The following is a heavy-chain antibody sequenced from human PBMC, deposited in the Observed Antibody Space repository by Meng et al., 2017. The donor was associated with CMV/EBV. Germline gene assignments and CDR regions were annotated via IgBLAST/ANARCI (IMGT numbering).Heavy chain of an antibody. J-gene: IGHJ6*02. CDR3: ARDRVYSSTWLRSPETDYFHNGLDV. Sequence: SVKVSCKASGGTVSSYTISWVRQAPGQGLGWMGRIIPVVGIANYAQKFQGRVTITADKPRSTAYMELNSLRSDDTAVYYCARDRVYSSTWLRSPETDYFHNGLDVWGQGTAVTVSS. V-gene: IGHV1-69*04. CDR2: IIPVVGIA. D-gene: IGHD6-13*01. CDR1: GGTVSSYT.